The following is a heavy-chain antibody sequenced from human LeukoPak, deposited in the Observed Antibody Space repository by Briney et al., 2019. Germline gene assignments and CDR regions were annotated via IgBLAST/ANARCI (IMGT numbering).Heavy chain of an antibody. V-gene: IGHV1-8*01. CDR2: MNPNSGNT. D-gene: IGHD2-15*01. CDR3: ARTRWLLLGGSDY. CDR1: GYTFTSYD. Sequence: ASVKVSCTASGYTFTSYDINWVRQPPGQGLEWMGWMNPNSGNTGYAQKFQGRVTMTRNTSISTAYMELSSLRSEDTAAYYCARTRWLLLGGSDYWCQGTLVTVSS. J-gene: IGHJ4*02.